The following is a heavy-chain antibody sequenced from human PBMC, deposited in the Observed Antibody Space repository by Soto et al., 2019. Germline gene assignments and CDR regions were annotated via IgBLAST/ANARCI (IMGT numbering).Heavy chain of an antibody. J-gene: IGHJ6*02. CDR3: ARRRAAAGYYYYGMDV. Sequence: PSETLELTFTFSCGSIISRRYYWGWIRQPPGKGLELTGSIYYSGSTYYNPSLKSRVTISVDTSKNQFSLKLSSVTAADTAVYYCARRRAAAGYYYYGMDVWGQGTTVTVSS. D-gene: IGHD6-13*01. CDR1: CGSIISRRYY. V-gene: IGHV4-39*01. CDR2: IYYSGST.